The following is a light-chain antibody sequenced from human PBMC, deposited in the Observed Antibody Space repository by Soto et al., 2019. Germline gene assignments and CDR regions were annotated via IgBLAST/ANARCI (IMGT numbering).Light chain of an antibody. CDR3: CSHAGSYTYV. CDR2: DVT. V-gene: IGLV2-11*01. Sequence: QSVLTQPRSVTGSPGQSLTISCTGTSSDVGGYNYVSWYQQYPGKVPKLMIYDVTKRPSGVPDRFSGSKSGNTASLTISGLQAEDEADYYCCSHAGSYTYVFGTGTKVTGL. J-gene: IGLJ1*01. CDR1: SSDVGGYNY.